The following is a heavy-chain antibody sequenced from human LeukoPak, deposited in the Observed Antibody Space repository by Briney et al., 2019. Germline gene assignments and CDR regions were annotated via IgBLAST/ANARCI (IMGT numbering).Heavy chain of an antibody. V-gene: IGHV3-23*01. CDR2: ISAGGGST. Sequence: PGGTLRLSCTASGFTFSSYGMSWVRQAPGKGLEWVSAISAGGGSTYYADSVKGRFTISRDNSNNTLYLQMNSLRAEDTAVYYCAKVGIAVYDYVWGGDLDYWGQGTLVTVSS. J-gene: IGHJ4*02. D-gene: IGHD3-16*01. CDR1: GFTFSSYG. CDR3: AKVGIAVYDYVWGGDLDY.